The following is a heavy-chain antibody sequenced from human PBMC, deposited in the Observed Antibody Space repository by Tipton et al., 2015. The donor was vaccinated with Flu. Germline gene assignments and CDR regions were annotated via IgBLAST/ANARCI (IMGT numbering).Heavy chain of an antibody. CDR1: GGSISSYY. CDR3: ARDERSGSGYGLRL. CDR2: IYYSGST. Sequence: GSLRLSCTVSGGSISSYYWTWVRQPPGKGLEWIGYIYYSGSTNFNPSLKSRLTMSVDTSKNQFSLNLSSVTAADTALYFCARDERSGSGYGLRLWGQGTMVTVSS. V-gene: IGHV4-59*01. D-gene: IGHD3-22*01. J-gene: IGHJ3*01.